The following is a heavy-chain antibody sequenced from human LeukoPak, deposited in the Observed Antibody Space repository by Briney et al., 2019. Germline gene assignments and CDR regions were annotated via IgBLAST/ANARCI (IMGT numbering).Heavy chain of an antibody. CDR3: ARSCVADRHSAPGY. Sequence: PGGSLRLSCAASGFSFSSYWMHWVRPAPGKGLVWVSRIDGDGSSTTYADSVKGRFTISRDNAKNTLYLQVNSLRAEDTAVYYCARSCVADRHSAPGYWGQGTLVTVSS. CDR2: IDGDGSST. J-gene: IGHJ4*02. CDR1: GFSFSSYW. V-gene: IGHV3-74*01. D-gene: IGHD6-6*01.